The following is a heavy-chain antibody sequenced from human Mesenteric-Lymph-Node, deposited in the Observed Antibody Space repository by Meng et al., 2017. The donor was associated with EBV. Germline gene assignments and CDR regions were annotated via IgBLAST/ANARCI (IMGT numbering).Heavy chain of an antibody. D-gene: IGHD4-17*01. V-gene: IGHV3-33*01. CDR2: IWYDGIKT. Sequence: QIRLGESGGGVVKPGGSLRLSCETSGFSFSSYGMHWVRQAPGKGLEWLAVIWYDGIKTYYADSVRGRFTISRDNSKSTLYLQMNSLRDEDTAIYYCAGAYAEFVDCWGQGTLVTVSS. J-gene: IGHJ4*02. CDR3: AGAYAEFVDC. CDR1: GFSFSSYG.